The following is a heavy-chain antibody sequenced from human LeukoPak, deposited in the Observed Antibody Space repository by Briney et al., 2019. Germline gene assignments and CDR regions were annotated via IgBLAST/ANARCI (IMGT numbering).Heavy chain of an antibody. CDR3: ARHDYGGNSGDY. CDR1: GFTFSSYG. V-gene: IGHV3-30*03. CDR2: TSYNGNNK. D-gene: IGHD4-23*01. Sequence: PGRSLRLSCAASGFTFSSYGMHWVRQAPGQGLGWVAGTSYNGNNKYYADSVKGRFSISRDNSKNTLYLQMNSLRDEDTAVYYCARHDYGGNSGDYWGQGTLITVSS. J-gene: IGHJ4*02.